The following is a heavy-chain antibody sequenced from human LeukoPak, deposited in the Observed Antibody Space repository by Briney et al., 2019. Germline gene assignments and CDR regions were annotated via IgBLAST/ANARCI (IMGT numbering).Heavy chain of an antibody. CDR3: ARAAIRYFDWLSWFDP. D-gene: IGHD3-9*01. V-gene: IGHV4-31*03. Sequence: PSETLSLTCTVSGGSISSGGYYWSWIRQHPGKSLEWIGYIYYSGSTYYNPSLKSRVTISVDTSKNQFSLKLCSVTAADTALYYRARAAIRYFDWLSWFDPWGQGTLVTVSS. CDR1: GGSISSGGYY. CDR2: IYYSGST. J-gene: IGHJ5*02.